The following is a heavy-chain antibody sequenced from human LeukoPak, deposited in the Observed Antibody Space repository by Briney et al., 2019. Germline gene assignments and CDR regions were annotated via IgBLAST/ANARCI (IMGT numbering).Heavy chain of an antibody. CDR3: ARGNIVATILGGLHGTTAFDF. Sequence: KSSETLSLTCAVYGGSFSGYYWSWIRQAPGKGLEWIGEMIQSGSSNYDPSLRSRVTISGDTSRNQFSLKLNSLTAADTAVYYCARGNIVATILGGLHGTTAFDFWGQGILVTVSS. CDR2: MIQSGSS. V-gene: IGHV4-34*01. J-gene: IGHJ4*02. D-gene: IGHD5-12*01. CDR1: GGSFSGYY.